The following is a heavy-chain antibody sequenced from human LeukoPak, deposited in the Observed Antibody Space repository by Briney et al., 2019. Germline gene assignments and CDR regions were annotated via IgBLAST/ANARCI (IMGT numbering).Heavy chain of an antibody. V-gene: IGHV4-39*07. CDR3: ARAAAGTSPVDY. CDR1: GVSIKANSDY. D-gene: IGHD6-13*01. J-gene: IGHJ4*02. CDR2: IYHVGGT. Sequence: SETLSLTCNVSGVSIKANSDYWGWLRQPPGKGLEWIGSIYHVGGTNYNPSFKSRVTISVDTSKNQFSLKLSSVTAADTAVYYCARAAAGTSPVDYWGQGTLVTVSS.